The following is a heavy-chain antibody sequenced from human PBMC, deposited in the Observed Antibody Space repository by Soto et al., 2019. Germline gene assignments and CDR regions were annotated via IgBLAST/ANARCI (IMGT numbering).Heavy chain of an antibody. D-gene: IGHD3-3*01. Sequence: ASVKVSCKASGYTFTGYYMHWVRQAPGQGLEWMGWINPNSGGTNYAQKFQGRVTVTRNTSIGTAYMELSSLRSEDTAVYYCARGGTIFGVVITDYYYYYGMDVWGQGTTVTVSS. CDR1: GYTFTGYY. J-gene: IGHJ6*02. V-gene: IGHV1-2*02. CDR2: INPNSGGT. CDR3: ARGGTIFGVVITDYYYYYGMDV.